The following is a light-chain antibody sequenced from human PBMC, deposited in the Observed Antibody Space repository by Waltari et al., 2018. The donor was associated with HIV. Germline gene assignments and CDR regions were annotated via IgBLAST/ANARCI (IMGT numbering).Light chain of an antibody. CDR3: SSYTISSGYV. CDR1: SSDVGGYNY. J-gene: IGLJ1*01. CDR2: EVS. Sequence: QSALTRPASVSGSPGQSITISCTGTSSDVGGYNYVSWYQQHPGKAPKRMIYEVSNRPSGVSNRFSGSHAGNPASLTISGLQAEDEADYYCSSYTISSGYVFGTGTKVTVL. V-gene: IGLV2-14*01.